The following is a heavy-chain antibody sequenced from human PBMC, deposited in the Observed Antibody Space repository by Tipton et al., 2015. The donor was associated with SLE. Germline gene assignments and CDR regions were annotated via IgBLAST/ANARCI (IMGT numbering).Heavy chain of an antibody. J-gene: IGHJ4*02. V-gene: IGHV3-30*04. CDR3: ARGVSDADSSVSGSFYDY. Sequence: SLRLSCEASGFTFTDYAMHWVRQAPGKGLEWVAVISYDGSREYFTDSVKGRFTISRDNSKNTLYLHMSSLRPEDTAMFYCARGVSDADSSVSGSFYDYWGQGALVTVSS. D-gene: IGHD5-12*01. CDR1: GFTFTDYA. CDR2: ISYDGSRE.